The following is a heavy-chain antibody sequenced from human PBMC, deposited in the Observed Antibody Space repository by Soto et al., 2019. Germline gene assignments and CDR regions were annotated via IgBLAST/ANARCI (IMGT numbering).Heavy chain of an antibody. CDR2: INAGNGNT. J-gene: IGHJ4*02. Sequence: QVQLVQSGAEVKKPGASVKVSCKASGYTFTSYAMHWVRQAPGQRLEWMGWINAGNGNTKYSQKFQGRVTITKDTYASTAYMELSSLRSEDTAVYYCARGGGSGSYYMFDYWGQGTLVTGSS. CDR1: GYTFTSYA. CDR3: ARGGGSGSYYMFDY. V-gene: IGHV1-3*01. D-gene: IGHD3-10*01.